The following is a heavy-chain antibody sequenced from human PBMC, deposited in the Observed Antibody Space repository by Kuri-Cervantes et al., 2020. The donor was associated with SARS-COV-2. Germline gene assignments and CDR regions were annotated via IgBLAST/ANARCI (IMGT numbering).Heavy chain of an antibody. CDR3: ARGGYDSSGYPTDY. J-gene: IGHJ4*02. CDR2: ISYDGNNK. CDR1: GLTFSIYR. D-gene: IGHD3-22*01. Sequence: GGSLRLSCAASGLTFSIYRMTWVRLAPGKGLEWVAVISYDGNNKYYADSVKGGFTISRDNSNNTLYLQMNSLRAEDSAVYYCARGGYDSSGYPTDYWGQGTLVTVSS. V-gene: IGHV3-30*03.